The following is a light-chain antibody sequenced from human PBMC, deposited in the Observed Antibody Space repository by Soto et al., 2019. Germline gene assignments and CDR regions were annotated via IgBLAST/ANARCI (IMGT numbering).Light chain of an antibody. CDR2: DVS. J-gene: IGLJ1*01. CDR3: SSYTSSSTPDV. V-gene: IGLV2-14*01. CDR1: SSDVGGYNY. Sequence: QSALTQPASVSGSPGQSITISCTGTSSDVGGYNYVSWYQQHPGKAPKLMIYDVSNRPSGVSNRFSGSKSVNTASLTISGLQAEDEADYYCSSYTSSSTPDVFGTGTKVTVL.